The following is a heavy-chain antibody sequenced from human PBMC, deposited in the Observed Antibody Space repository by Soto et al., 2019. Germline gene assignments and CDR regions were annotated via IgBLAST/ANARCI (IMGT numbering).Heavy chain of an antibody. D-gene: IGHD7-27*01. V-gene: IGHV3-23*01. CDR3: AKEVSLGSTVDLGY. J-gene: IGHJ4*02. CDR2: ISGSGGST. CDR1: GFTFSIFA. Sequence: GGSLRLSCAASGFTFSIFAMSWVRQSPGKGLEWVSTISGSGGSTYYADAVKGRFSISRDNSMGTLYLQMKSLRVEDTGIYYCAKEVSLGSTVDLGYWGRGALVPVSS.